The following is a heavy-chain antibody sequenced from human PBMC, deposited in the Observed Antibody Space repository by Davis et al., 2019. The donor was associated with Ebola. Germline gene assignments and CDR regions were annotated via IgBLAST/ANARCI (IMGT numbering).Heavy chain of an antibody. CDR1: GYTFTSYG. CDR3: ARAPNYDVLTGTSSYYFDY. V-gene: IGHV1-18*04. CDR2: ISGFNTNT. J-gene: IGHJ4*02. D-gene: IGHD3-9*01. Sequence: ALVHVSCMSSGYTFTSYGLVWVRQAPGLGLEWMGWISGFNTNTNFAQKFQGRVTVSKDTSTNTAYMDLRSLTYDDTAIYYCARAPNYDVLTGTSSYYFDYWGQGTLVTVSS.